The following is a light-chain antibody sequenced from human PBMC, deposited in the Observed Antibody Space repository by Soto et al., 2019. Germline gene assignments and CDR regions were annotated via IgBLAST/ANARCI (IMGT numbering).Light chain of an antibody. V-gene: IGKV1-12*01. CDR1: QGIKNW. J-gene: IGKJ5*01. Sequence: DIQMPQSPSYVPASVGDRVTITCRASQGIKNWLAWYQQKPGKAPNLLIYTGSSLQSGVPSRFSGSGSGTDFTLTINSLQPEDFATYYCQQAASFPITFGQGTRLENK. CDR3: QQAASFPIT. CDR2: TGS.